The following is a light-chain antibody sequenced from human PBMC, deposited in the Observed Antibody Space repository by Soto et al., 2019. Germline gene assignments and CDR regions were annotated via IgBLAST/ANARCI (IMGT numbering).Light chain of an antibody. CDR3: MQPLQTPYT. CDR2: EAS. Sequence: DIQMTQSPSTLSASVGDRVTITCRASQSVSRWLAWYQQRPGKAPNLLIYEASTLQSGVPDRFSGSGSGTDFTLKISRVEAEDVGVYYCMQPLQTPYTFGQGTKLEIK. V-gene: IGKV1-5*03. J-gene: IGKJ2*01. CDR1: QSVSRW.